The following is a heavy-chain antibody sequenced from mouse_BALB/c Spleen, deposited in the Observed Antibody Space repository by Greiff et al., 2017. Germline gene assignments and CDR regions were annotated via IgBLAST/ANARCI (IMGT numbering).Heavy chain of an antibody. J-gene: IGHJ2*01. CDR2: IYPGGGYT. V-gene: IGHV1-63*02. CDR3: ARGDGYLYYFDY. Sequence: QVQLQQSGAELVRPGTSVKMSCKASGYTFTNYWIGWVKQRPGHGLEWIGDIYPGGGYTNYNEKFKGKATFTADTSSNTAYMQLSSMTSEDSAVDYCARGDGYLYYFDYWGQGTTLTVSA. CDR1: GYTFTNYW. D-gene: IGHD2-3*01.